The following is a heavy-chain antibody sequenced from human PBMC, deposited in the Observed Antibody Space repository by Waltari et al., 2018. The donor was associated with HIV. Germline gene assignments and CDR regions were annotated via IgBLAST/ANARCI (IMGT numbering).Heavy chain of an antibody. J-gene: IGHJ4*02. CDR1: GYSISSGYS. CDR3: ARAPFKKIYSSGSGYFDY. V-gene: IGHV4-38-2*02. Sequence: QVQLQESGPGLVKPSETLSLTCTVSGYSISSGYSWGCIRTPPGKGLEWVGSIYQSESTCDNRSRKGEGTIAVDSAKNHFSLKLRSLTGADTAVYYCARAPFKKIYSSGSGYFDYWGQGTLVTVSS. CDR2: IYQSEST. D-gene: IGHD3-22*01.